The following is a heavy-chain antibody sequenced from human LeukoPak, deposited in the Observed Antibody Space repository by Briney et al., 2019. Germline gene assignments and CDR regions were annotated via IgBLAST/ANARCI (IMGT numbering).Heavy chain of an antibody. CDR1: GFTFSIYA. CDR3: ARRAGAYSHPYDY. V-gene: IGHV3-21*04. CDR2: ISSSSSYI. D-gene: IGHD4/OR15-4a*01. Sequence: PGGSLRLSCAASGFTFSIYAMTWVRQAPGKGLEWVSSISSSSSYIYYADSVKGRFTISRDNSKNTLYLQMNSLRAEDTAVYYCARRAGAYSHPYDYWGQGTLVTVSS. J-gene: IGHJ4*02.